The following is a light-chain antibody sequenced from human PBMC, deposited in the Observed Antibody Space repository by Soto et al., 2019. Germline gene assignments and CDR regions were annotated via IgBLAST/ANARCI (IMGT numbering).Light chain of an antibody. CDR3: MQGTHRPIT. Sequence: DVVMTQSPLSLPVTLGQPASMSCRSSQSLLYFDGSTFLNWFHQRPGQPPRRLIYKVSQRASGVPDRFSGSGSGTDFTLKIRRVEAEDVGVYYCMQGTHRPITFGGGTKVDIK. CDR1: QSLLYFDGSTF. CDR2: KVS. J-gene: IGKJ4*01. V-gene: IGKV2-30*01.